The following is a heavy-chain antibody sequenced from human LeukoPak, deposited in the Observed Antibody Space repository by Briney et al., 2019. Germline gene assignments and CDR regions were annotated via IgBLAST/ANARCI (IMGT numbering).Heavy chain of an antibody. V-gene: IGHV3-7*03. J-gene: IGHJ4*02. CDR1: GFTFSSYW. D-gene: IGHD2-2*01. CDR3: ARGVRPVAMRNYFDY. Sequence: GGSLRLSCAASGFTFSSYWMTWARQAPGEGLEWVANIKQDGSEKYYVDSVKGRFTISRDNAKNSLYLQMNSLRAEDTAVYYCARGVRPVAMRNYFDYWGQGTLVTVSS. CDR2: IKQDGSEK.